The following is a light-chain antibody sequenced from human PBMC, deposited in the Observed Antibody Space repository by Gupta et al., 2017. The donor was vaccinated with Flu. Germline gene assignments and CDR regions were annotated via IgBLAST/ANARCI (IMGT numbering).Light chain of an antibody. CDR1: NIGRKS. CDR3: QVWDTSNDPWV. V-gene: IGLV3-21*02. J-gene: IGLJ3*02. Sequence: SYVLTQPSVVSVAAGQMARISCGGNNIGRKSVHWYQQKPGQAPVLVVYDDSGRPSGIPERFSGSNSGNTATLTITRVAAGDEADYYCQVWDTSNDPWVFGGGTKLTVL. CDR2: DDS.